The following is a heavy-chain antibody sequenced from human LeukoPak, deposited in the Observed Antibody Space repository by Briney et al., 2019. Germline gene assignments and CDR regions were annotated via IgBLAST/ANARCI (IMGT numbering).Heavy chain of an antibody. D-gene: IGHD3-10*01. J-gene: IGHJ5*02. CDR2: IYYSGST. V-gene: IGHV4-59*08. CDR1: GGSISSYY. CDR3: ARHYGSRTYNWFDP. Sequence: PSETLSLTCTVSGGSISSYYRSWIRQPPGKGLEWIGYIYYSGSTNYNPSLKSRVTISVDTSKNQFSLKLSSVTAADTAVYYCARHYGSRTYNWFDPWGQGTLVTVSS.